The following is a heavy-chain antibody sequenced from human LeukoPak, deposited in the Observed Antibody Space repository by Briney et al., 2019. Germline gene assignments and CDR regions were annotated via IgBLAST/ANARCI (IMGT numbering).Heavy chain of an antibody. CDR3: ASSFGPDDAFDI. D-gene: IGHD3-16*01. J-gene: IGHJ3*02. CDR2: INHSGST. Sequence: SETLSLTCAVYGGSFSGYYWSWIRQPPGKGLEWIGEINHSGSTNYNPSLKSRVTISVDTSKNQFSLKLSSVIAADTAVYYCASSFGPDDAFDIWGQGTMVTVSS. CDR1: GGSFSGYY. V-gene: IGHV4-34*01.